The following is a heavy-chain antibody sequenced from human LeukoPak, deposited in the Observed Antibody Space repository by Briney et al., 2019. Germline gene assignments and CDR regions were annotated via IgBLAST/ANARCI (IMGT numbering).Heavy chain of an antibody. CDR3: AREWVGDCSSTSCYTRLPDDHDY. CDR1: GGSISSGGYY. J-gene: IGHJ4*02. Sequence: PSETLSLTCTVSGGSISSGGYYWSWIRQHPGKGLEWIGYIYYSGSTYYNPSLKSRVTISVDTSKNQFSLKLSSVTAADTAVYYCAREWVGDCSSTSCYTRLPDDHDYWSQGTLVTVSS. V-gene: IGHV4-31*03. D-gene: IGHD2-2*02. CDR2: IYYSGST.